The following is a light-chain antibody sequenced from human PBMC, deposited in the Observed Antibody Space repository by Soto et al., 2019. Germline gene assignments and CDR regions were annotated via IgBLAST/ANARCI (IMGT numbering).Light chain of an antibody. J-gene: IGKJ2*01. CDR3: QQYNSYSYT. CDR2: DAS. Sequence: DIQMTQSPSTLSASVGDRVTITCRASQSISSWLAWYQQKPGKAPKLLIYDASSLESGVPSRFSGSGSGTDFTLTISSLQPDDFVTYYCQQYNSYSYTFGQGTKLEIE. V-gene: IGKV1-5*01. CDR1: QSISSW.